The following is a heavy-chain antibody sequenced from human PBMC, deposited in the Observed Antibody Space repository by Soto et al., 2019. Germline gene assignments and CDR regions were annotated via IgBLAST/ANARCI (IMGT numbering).Heavy chain of an antibody. V-gene: IGHV4-59*01. CDR3: ARDVGWGYCSGGSCYSDAFDI. D-gene: IGHD2-15*01. CDR1: GGSISSYY. Sequence: QVQLQESGPGLVKPSETLSLTCTVSGGSISSYYWSWIRQPPGKGLEWIGYFYYSGSTNYNPSLKSRVTISVDTSKNQFSLKLSSVTAADTAVYYCARDVGWGYCSGGSCYSDAFDIWGQGTMVTVSS. J-gene: IGHJ3*02. CDR2: FYYSGST.